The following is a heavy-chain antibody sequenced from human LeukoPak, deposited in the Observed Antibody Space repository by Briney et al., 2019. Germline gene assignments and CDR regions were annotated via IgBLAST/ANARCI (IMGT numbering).Heavy chain of an antibody. J-gene: IGHJ6*03. V-gene: IGHV3-11*04. CDR1: GFTFSDYY. Sequence: GGSLRLSCAASGFTFSDYYMSWIRQAPGKGLEWVSYISSSGSTIYYADSVKGRFTISRDNAKNSLYLQMNSLRAEDTAVYYCARDQAARSLYYYYYYYMDVWGKGTTVTVSS. CDR3: ARDQAARSLYYYYYYYMDV. D-gene: IGHD6-6*01. CDR2: ISSSGSTI.